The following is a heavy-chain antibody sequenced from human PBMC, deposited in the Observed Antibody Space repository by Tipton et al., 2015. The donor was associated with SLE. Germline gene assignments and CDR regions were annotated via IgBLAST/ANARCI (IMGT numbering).Heavy chain of an antibody. CDR3: ARDSGARGWYFDL. D-gene: IGHD1-26*01. Sequence: TLSLTCTVSGGSISSSSYYWGWIRQPPGKGLEWIGGIYYSGSTYYNPSLKSRVTISVDTSKNQFSLKLSSVTAADTAVYYCARDSGARGWYFDLWGRGTLVTVSS. CDR1: GGSISSSSYY. V-gene: IGHV4-39*07. CDR2: IYYSGST. J-gene: IGHJ2*01.